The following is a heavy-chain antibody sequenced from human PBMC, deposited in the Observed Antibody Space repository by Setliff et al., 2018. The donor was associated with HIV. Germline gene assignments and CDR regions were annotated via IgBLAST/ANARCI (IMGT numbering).Heavy chain of an antibody. Sequence: ASVKVSCKASGYTFTSYYMHWVRQAPGQGLEWMGIINPSGGSTSYAQKFQGRVTMTRDTSTSTVYMELSSLRSEDTAVYYCARDAESVYYYDSSGYSDYWGQGTLVTVSS. CDR3: ARDAESVYYYDSSGYSDY. J-gene: IGHJ4*02. CDR2: INPSGGST. D-gene: IGHD3-22*01. CDR1: GYTFTSYY. V-gene: IGHV1-46*01.